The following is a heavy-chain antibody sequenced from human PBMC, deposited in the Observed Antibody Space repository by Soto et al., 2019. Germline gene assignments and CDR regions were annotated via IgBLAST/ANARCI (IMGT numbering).Heavy chain of an antibody. D-gene: IGHD4-17*01. J-gene: IGHJ4*02. Sequence: ASVKVSCKTSGYTFTRYVINLVRHATGQGIEWMGWMNPNSGNTGYAQKFQGRVTMTRNTSISTAYMELSSLRSEDTAVYYCARTLYGLYAEYWDQATLVTVYS. CDR2: MNPNSGNT. V-gene: IGHV1-8*01. CDR3: ARTLYGLYAEY. CDR1: GYTFTRYV.